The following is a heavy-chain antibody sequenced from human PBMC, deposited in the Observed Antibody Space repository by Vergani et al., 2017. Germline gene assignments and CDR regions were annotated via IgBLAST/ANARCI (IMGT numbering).Heavy chain of an antibody. D-gene: IGHD3-22*01. V-gene: IGHV3-21*01. J-gene: IGHJ3*02. CDR1: GFSFSTYS. CDR2: ISGRSNYI. Sequence: EVQLQESGGGLVKPGGSLRVSCAASGFSFSTYSINWVRQAPGKGLEWVSSISGRSNYIYYADSLKGRFTISRDNSKKSVYLQMNSLRAEDTAVYYCARDFRQAYYYDSSGYPSSRNVAFDIWGQGTMVTVSS. CDR3: ARDFRQAYYYDSSGYPSSRNVAFDI.